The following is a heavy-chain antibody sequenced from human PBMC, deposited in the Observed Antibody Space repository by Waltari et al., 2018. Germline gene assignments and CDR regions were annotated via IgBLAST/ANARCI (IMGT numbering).Heavy chain of an antibody. D-gene: IGHD5-18*01. V-gene: IGHV1-18*01. CDR2: ISAYNGNT. CDR3: SRDKEWIQLWPTKTFDP. CDR1: GSTFTSYG. J-gene: IGHJ5*02. Sequence: QVQLGQSGAEVKKPGASVKVSCKASGSTFTSYGISWVRQATGQGLEWMGWISAYNGNTNYAQKLQCRVTMTTDTSTSTAYMELRSLRSDDTAVYYCSRDKEWIQLWPTKTFDPWGQGTLVTVSS.